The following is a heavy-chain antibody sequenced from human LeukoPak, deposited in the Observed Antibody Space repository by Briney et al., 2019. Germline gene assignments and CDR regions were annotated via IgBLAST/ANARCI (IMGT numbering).Heavy chain of an antibody. CDR1: GGSISNYY. D-gene: IGHD3-10*01. CDR2: INHNGSI. J-gene: IGHJ4*02. V-gene: IGHV4-34*01. Sequence: SETLSLTCTVYGGSISNYYWDWIRQPPGKGLEWIGEINHNGSINYNPSLKSRVTLSLDTSMNHVSLSLTSVTAADTGVYYCAGSCLAHFYGSSSHDYWGQGILVSVSS. CDR3: AGSCLAHFYGSSSHDY.